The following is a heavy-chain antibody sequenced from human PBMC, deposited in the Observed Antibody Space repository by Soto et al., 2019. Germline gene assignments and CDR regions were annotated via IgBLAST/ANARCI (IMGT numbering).Heavy chain of an antibody. CDR3: ARDVGYCISTSCYDLTEIPRYYYGMDV. CDR2: ISAYNGNT. CDR1: GYTFTSYG. Sequence: WASVKVSCKASGYTFTSYGISWVRQAPGQGLEWMGWISAYNGNTNYAQKLQGRVTMTTDTSTSTAYMELRSLRSDDTAVYYCARDVGYCISTSCYDLTEIPRYYYGMDVWGQGTTVTVSS. D-gene: IGHD2-2*01. J-gene: IGHJ6*02. V-gene: IGHV1-18*01.